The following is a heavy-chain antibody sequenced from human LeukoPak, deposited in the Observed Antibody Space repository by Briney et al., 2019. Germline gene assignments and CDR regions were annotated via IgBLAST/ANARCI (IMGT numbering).Heavy chain of an antibody. V-gene: IGHV3-30*03. CDR2: ISCDGSNK. CDR3: AREESMITFGGVMEPYFDY. J-gene: IGHJ4*02. CDR1: GFTFSSYS. D-gene: IGHD3-16*01. Sequence: GGSLRLSCAASGFTFSSYSMNWVRQAPGKGLEWVAVISCDGSNKYYADSVKGRFTISRDNSKNTLYLQMNSLRAEDTAVYYCAREESMITFGGVMEPYFDYWGQGTLVTVSS.